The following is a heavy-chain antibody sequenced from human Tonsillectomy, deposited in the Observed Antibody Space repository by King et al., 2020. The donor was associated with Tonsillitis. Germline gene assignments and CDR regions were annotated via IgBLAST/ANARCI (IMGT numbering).Heavy chain of an antibody. Sequence: VQLVESGGGLVQPGGSLRLSCAASGFTFSSYAMSWVRQAPGKGLEWVSAISGSSSNTYYADAVKGRFTISRDNSKNTRYLQRSSLRAEDTARYYCAKDLRGYSSGWYGGSSFDYWGQGTLVTVSS. V-gene: IGHV3-23*04. CDR3: AKDLRGYSSGWYGGSSFDY. CDR2: ISGSSSNT. D-gene: IGHD6-19*01. J-gene: IGHJ4*02. CDR1: GFTFSSYA.